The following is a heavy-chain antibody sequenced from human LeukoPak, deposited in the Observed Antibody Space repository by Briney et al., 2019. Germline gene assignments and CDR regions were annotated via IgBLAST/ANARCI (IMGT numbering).Heavy chain of an antibody. CDR1: GDSLSSRGYY. CDR3: ARGIKRSFGSGAYSFHFDS. V-gene: IGHV4-31*03. CDR2: IYDSGST. Sequence: PSETLSLTCTVAGDSLSSRGYYWSWLRRHPGKGLEWIGYIYDSGSTSYNPSLRSRVTISVDTSKNQFSLKVTSVTAADTAVYCCARGIKRSFGSGAYSFHFDSWGQGTLLTVSP. D-gene: IGHD3-10*01. J-gene: IGHJ4*02.